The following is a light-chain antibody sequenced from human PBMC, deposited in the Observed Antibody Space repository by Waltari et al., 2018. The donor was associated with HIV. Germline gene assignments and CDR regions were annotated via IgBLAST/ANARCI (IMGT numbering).Light chain of an antibody. Sequence: DIVMTQSPDSLAVSLGESATIRFKSSQHILYSTNNKTYLAWYQQKPRQPPKLLIYGASTRASGVPERFSGSGSGTDFTLTISRLQAEDVAIYYCQQYVKTPWTFGQGTKVEVK. CDR3: QQYVKTPWT. V-gene: IGKV4-1*01. CDR2: GAS. J-gene: IGKJ1*01. CDR1: QHILYSTNNKTY.